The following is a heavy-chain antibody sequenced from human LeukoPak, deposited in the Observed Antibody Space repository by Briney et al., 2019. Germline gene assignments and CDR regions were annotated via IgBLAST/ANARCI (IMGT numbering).Heavy chain of an antibody. CDR1: GYTFTSYD. CDR3: ARDNQLPPYHYYYYMDV. D-gene: IGHD2-2*01. CDR2: MNPNSGNT. Sequence: ASVKVSCKASGYTFTSYDINWVRQATGQGLEWMGWMNPNSGNTGYAQKFQGRVTMTRNTSISTDYMELSSLRSEDTAVYYCARDNQLPPYHYYYYMDVWGKGTTVTVSS. V-gene: IGHV1-8*01. J-gene: IGHJ6*03.